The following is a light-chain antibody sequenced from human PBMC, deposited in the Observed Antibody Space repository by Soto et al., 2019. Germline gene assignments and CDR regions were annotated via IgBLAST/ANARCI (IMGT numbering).Light chain of an antibody. CDR3: QQYYSYSPFT. J-gene: IGKJ3*01. Sequence: DIQMTQSPSTLSASVGDRLTITCRASQSISSWLAWYQQKPGKAPKLLIYKASSLESGVPSRFSGSGSGTEFTLTISSLQPDDFATYYCQQYYSYSPFTFGPGTKVDIK. CDR1: QSISSW. CDR2: KAS. V-gene: IGKV1-5*03.